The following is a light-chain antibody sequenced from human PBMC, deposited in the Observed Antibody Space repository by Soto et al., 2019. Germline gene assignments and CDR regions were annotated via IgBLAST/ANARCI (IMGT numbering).Light chain of an antibody. CDR2: EVS. CDR3: SSYTRTSTPYV. CDR1: SNDVGAYNF. V-gene: IGLV2-14*01. Sequence: QSPLTQPASVSGSPGQSITISCTGTSNDVGAYNFVSWYQQHPGKAPKLMIFEVSSRPSGVSNRFSGSKSGNTASLTISGLQAEDEADYYCSSYTRTSTPYVFGTGTKVTVL. J-gene: IGLJ1*01.